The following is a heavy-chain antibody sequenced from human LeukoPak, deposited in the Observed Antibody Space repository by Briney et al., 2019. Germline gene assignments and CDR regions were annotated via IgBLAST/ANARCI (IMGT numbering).Heavy chain of an antibody. D-gene: IGHD2-2*01. Sequence: PGGSLRLSCAASGFTFSSYSMNWVRQAPGKGLEWVSSISSSSSYIYYADSVKGRFTISRDNAKNSLYLQMNSLRAEDTAVYYCARDGEDIVVVPGDDAFDIWGQGTMVTVSS. CDR2: ISSSSSYI. CDR3: ARDGEDIVVVPGDDAFDI. CDR1: GFTFSSYS. J-gene: IGHJ3*02. V-gene: IGHV3-21*01.